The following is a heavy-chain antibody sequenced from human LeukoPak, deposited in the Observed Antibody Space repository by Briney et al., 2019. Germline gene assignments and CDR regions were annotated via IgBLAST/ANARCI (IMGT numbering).Heavy chain of an antibody. D-gene: IGHD3-3*01. CDR2: IIPIFGTA. J-gene: IGHJ4*02. V-gene: IGHV1-69*05. Sequence: ASVNVSCKASGGTFSSYSISWVRQAPGQGLEWMGGIIPIFGTANYAQKLQGSVTITTDESTSTAYMALSSQRYEDTAVYYCASGYDFWSGSRILYYFDYWGQGTLVTVSS. CDR1: GGTFSSYS. CDR3: ASGYDFWSGSRILYYFDY.